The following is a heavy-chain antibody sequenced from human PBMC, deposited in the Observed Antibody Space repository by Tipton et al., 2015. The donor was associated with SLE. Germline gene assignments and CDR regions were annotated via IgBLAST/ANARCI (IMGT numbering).Heavy chain of an antibody. CDR1: GFTFSSYA. CDR2: ISSSGSTI. Sequence: GSLRLSCAASGFTFSSYAMSWIRQAPGKGLEWVSYISSSGSTIYYADSVKGRFTISRDNAKNSLYLQMNSLRAEDTAVYYCATHQRFLEWLGGMDVWGQGTTVTVSS. CDR3: ATHQRFLEWLGGMDV. J-gene: IGHJ6*02. D-gene: IGHD3-3*01. V-gene: IGHV3-11*01.